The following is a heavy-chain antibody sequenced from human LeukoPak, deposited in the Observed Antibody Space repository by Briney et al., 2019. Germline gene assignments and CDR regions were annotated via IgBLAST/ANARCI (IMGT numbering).Heavy chain of an antibody. D-gene: IGHD6-13*01. Sequence: PSETLSLTCTVSGGSISSYYWSWIRQPPGKGLEWIGYIYYSGSTNYNPSLKSRVTISVDTSKNQFSLKLSSVTAADTAVYYCARDSSWYWNVAFDIWGQGTMVTVSS. V-gene: IGHV4-59*01. J-gene: IGHJ3*02. CDR2: IYYSGST. CDR1: GGSISSYY. CDR3: ARDSSWYWNVAFDI.